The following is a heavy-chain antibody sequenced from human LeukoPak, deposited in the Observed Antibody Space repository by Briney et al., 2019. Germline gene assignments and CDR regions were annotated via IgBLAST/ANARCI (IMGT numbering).Heavy chain of an antibody. J-gene: IGHJ4*02. V-gene: IGHV4-39*01. D-gene: IGHD2-15*01. CDR3: AKVLLDPTSYYFDY. CDR1: GGSISSSSYY. CDR2: IYYSGST. Sequence: SETLSLTCTVSGGSISSSSYYWGWIRQPPGKGLEWIGSIYYSGSTYYNPSLKSRVTISVDASKNQFSLKLSSVTAAGTAVYYCAKVLLDPTSYYFDYWGQGTLVTVSS.